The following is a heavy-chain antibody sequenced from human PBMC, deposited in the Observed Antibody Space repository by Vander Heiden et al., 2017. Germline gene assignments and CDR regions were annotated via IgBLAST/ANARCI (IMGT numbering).Heavy chain of an antibody. D-gene: IGHD6-25*01. CDR1: SGSISSYY. CDR3: ARVRYSSGWTPWYFDL. V-gene: IGHV4-59*01. CDR2: IYSSGST. J-gene: IGHJ2*01. Sequence: QVQLQESGPGLVTPSETLSLTCTVSSGSISSYYWSWIRQPPGKGLEWIGYIYSSGSTNYNPSRKSRVTISVDTSKNQFSLKLSSVTAADTAVYYCARVRYSSGWTPWYFDLWGRGTLVTVSS.